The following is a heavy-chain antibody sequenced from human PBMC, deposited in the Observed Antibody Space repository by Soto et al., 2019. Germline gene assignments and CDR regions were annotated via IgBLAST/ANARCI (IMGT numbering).Heavy chain of an antibody. CDR2: IDLSDSYK. D-gene: IGHD3-16*01. J-gene: IGHJ6*02. Sequence: GESLKISCKGSGYSFRNNWITWVRQMPGEGLEWMGRIDLSDSYKSYSPSFQGHVSLSVDKSVSTAYLQWSSLKASDSAIYYCARNMITFGGTPTSSEGDFGMDVWGHGTTVTVSS. CDR3: ARNMITFGGTPTSSEGDFGMDV. CDR1: GYSFRNNW. V-gene: IGHV5-10-1*01.